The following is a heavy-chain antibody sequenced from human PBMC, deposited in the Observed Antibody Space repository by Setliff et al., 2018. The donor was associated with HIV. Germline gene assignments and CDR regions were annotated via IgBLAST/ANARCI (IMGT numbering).Heavy chain of an antibody. Sequence: PGGSLRLSCAASGFTFSGYWMHWVRQSPGRGLLGVAHIKGDGSITKYADSVKGRFTISRDNAKNTLYLQMNSLRAEDTAVYYCARDYSYVGFDLWGRGTLVTV. J-gene: IGHJ2*01. CDR1: GFTFSGYW. D-gene: IGHD4-4*01. V-gene: IGHV3-74*03. CDR2: IKGDGSIT. CDR3: ARDYSYVGFDL.